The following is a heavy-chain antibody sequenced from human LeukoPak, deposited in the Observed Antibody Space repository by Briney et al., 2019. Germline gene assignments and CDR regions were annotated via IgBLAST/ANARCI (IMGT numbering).Heavy chain of an antibody. Sequence: PSETLSLTCTASGGSISSYYWSWIRQPPGKGLEWIGYIYYSGSTNYNPSLKSRVTISVDTSKNQFSLKLSSVTAADTAVYYCARLSTYDYVWGSYRYAELFDYWGQGTLVTVSS. CDR1: GGSISSYY. J-gene: IGHJ4*02. D-gene: IGHD3-16*02. CDR3: ARLSTYDYVWGSYRYAELFDY. CDR2: IYYSGST. V-gene: IGHV4-59*08.